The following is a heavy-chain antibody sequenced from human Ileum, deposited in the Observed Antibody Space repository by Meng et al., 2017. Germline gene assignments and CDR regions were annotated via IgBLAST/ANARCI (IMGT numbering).Heavy chain of an antibody. J-gene: IGHJ3*02. CDR3: ARDMGSSGYSRPHI. CDR2: IWYDGSTK. D-gene: IGHD3-22*01. Sequence: SLKISCAASGFTFSSYGMHGVHQAPGKGLEWVAVIWYDGSTKYYADSVKGRFTISRDNSKNTLYLQMNSLRAEDTAVYYCARDMGSSGYSRPHIWGQGTMVTVSS. CDR1: GFTFSSYG. V-gene: IGHV3-33*01.